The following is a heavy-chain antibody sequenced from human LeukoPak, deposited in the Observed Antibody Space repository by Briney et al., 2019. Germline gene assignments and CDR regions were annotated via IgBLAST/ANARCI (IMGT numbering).Heavy chain of an antibody. CDR2: IRSKAYGGTT. CDR1: GFTFGDYA. Sequence: GGSLRLSCTASGFTFGDYAMSWVRQAPGKGLEWVCFIRSKAYGGTTEYAASVKGRFTISRDDSKSIAYLQMNSLKTEDTAVYYCTPSPGGYSYGYYDYWGQGTLVTVSS. CDR3: TPSPGGYSYGYYDY. V-gene: IGHV3-49*04. D-gene: IGHD5-18*01. J-gene: IGHJ4*02.